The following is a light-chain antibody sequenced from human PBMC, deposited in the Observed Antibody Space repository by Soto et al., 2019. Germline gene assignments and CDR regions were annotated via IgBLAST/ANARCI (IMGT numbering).Light chain of an antibody. V-gene: IGLV2-14*01. CDR3: SSYTSSSTPDV. CDR1: NSDIGGYNY. Sequence: QSALTQPASVSGSPGQSITISCTGTNSDIGGYNYVSWYQQHPGKVPKLIIYDVSNRPSGVSNRFSGSKSGYTASLTISGLQAEDEADYYCSSYTSSSTPDVFGTGTKVTVL. CDR2: DVS. J-gene: IGLJ1*01.